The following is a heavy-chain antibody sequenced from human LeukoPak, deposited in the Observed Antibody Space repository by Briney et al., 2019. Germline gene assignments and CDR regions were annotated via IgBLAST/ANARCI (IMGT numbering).Heavy chain of an antibody. J-gene: IGHJ4*02. Sequence: SVKVSCKASGGTFSRYTLNWVRQAPGQGLEWMGIINPSGGSTNYAQKFQGRVTITTDESTSTAYMELSSLRSEDTAVYYCAIPSQTYSNLYYFDYWGQGTLVTVSS. CDR3: AIPSQTYSNLYYFDY. CDR2: INPSGGST. CDR1: GGTFSRYT. D-gene: IGHD4-11*01. V-gene: IGHV1-69*16.